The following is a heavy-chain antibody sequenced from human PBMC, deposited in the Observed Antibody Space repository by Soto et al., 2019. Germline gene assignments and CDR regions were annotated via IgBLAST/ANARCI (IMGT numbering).Heavy chain of an antibody. CDR2: IYWDDDQ. D-gene: IGHD2-2*01. Sequence: QITLKESGPPLVKPTQTLTLTCTFSGFSLSTDGVGVGWIRQPPGKALEWLALIYWDDDQRYSPSLKTRLTITKXTXKXXVVLTMTNMDPVDTATYYCAHAYGGTSWPNDAFDVWGQGTVVTVSS. CDR1: GFSLSTDGVG. V-gene: IGHV2-5*02. CDR3: AHAYGGTSWPNDAFDV. J-gene: IGHJ3*01.